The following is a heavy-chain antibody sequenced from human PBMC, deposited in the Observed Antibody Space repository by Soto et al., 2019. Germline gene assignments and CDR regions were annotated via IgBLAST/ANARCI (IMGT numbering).Heavy chain of an antibody. D-gene: IGHD2-21*02. V-gene: IGHV3-15*07. CDR2: IKSESDGGTT. Sequence: GSLRLSCAASGFSFRNTWMNWVRQAPGKGLEWVGRIKSESDGGTTEYGAAVRGRFTISRDVSGSTLYLQMNSLGTEDTAVYHCTTFSVVTANEYWGQGALVTVSS. CDR1: GFSFRNTW. CDR3: TTFSVVTANEY. J-gene: IGHJ4*02.